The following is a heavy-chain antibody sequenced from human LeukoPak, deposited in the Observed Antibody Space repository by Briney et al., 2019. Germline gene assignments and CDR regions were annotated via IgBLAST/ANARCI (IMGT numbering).Heavy chain of an antibody. CDR3: ARGPSHGAFDV. Sequence: ASVKVSCKASGYTFTTYWLHWLRQAPGQGLEWMGWINPNSGGTYYAEIFQGSVTMTRDTSISTAYMELSRLKSDDTAVYYCARGPSHGAFDVWGQGTMVTVSS. J-gene: IGHJ3*01. CDR2: INPNSGGT. CDR1: GYTFTTYW. V-gene: IGHV1-2*02.